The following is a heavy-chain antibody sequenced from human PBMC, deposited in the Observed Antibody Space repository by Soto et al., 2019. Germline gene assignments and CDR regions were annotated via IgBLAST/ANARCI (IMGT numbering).Heavy chain of an antibody. CDR3: VKEGYMRSDWYGQFDC. J-gene: IGHJ4*02. D-gene: IGHD6-19*01. Sequence: GGSLRLSCSASGFTFNSYAMHWVRQAPGKGLEFVSAISSYGADTYYADSVKGRFAISRDNSKNTLYLQMSSLRAEDTALYYCVKEGYMRSDWYGQFDCWGQGALVTVSS. V-gene: IGHV3-64D*06. CDR2: ISSYGADT. CDR1: GFTFNSYA.